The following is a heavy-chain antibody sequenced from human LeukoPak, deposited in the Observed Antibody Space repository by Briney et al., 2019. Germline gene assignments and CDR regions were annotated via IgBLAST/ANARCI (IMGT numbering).Heavy chain of an antibody. CDR3: ARDLRGYSYAADAFDI. CDR2: ISTSSSYI. Sequence: PGGSLGLSCAASGFTFSSYSMNWVRQAPGKGLEWVSSISTSSSYINYADSVKGRFTISRDNAKNSLYLQMNSLRAEDTAVYYCARDLRGYSYAADAFDIWGQGTMVTVSS. CDR1: GFTFSSYS. J-gene: IGHJ3*02. D-gene: IGHD5-18*01. V-gene: IGHV3-21*01.